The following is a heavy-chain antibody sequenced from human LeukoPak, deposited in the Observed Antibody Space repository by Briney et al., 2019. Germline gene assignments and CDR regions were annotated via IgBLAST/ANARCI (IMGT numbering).Heavy chain of an antibody. CDR3: ARVGAVAGDY. Sequence: GGSLRLSCAASGFTFSSYSMNWLRQAPGKGLEWVSSISSSSSYIYYADSVKGRFTISRDNAKNSLYLQMNSLRAEDTAVYYCARVGAVAGDYWGQGTLVTVSS. CDR1: GFTFSSYS. D-gene: IGHD6-19*01. CDR2: ISSSSSYI. J-gene: IGHJ4*02. V-gene: IGHV3-21*01.